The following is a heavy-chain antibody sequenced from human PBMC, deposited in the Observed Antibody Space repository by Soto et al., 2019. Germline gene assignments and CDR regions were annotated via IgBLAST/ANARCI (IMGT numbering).Heavy chain of an antibody. CDR1: GFTFSSYE. J-gene: IGHJ4*02. Sequence: GGTLCLTCAASGFTFSSYEMNWVRQAPGKGLERVAHMNKDGSENYYVDYVTGRLTVSRDNTNNSLYLQMNSLRAEDTAVYYCAKLGSGYYTGLYFDYWGQGTLVTVSS. CDR2: MNKDGSEN. CDR3: AKLGSGYYTGLYFDY. V-gene: IGHV3-7*03. D-gene: IGHD3-3*01.